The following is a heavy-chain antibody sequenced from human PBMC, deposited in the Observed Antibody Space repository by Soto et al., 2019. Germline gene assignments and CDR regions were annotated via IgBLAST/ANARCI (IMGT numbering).Heavy chain of an antibody. D-gene: IGHD4-4*01. J-gene: IGHJ5*02. CDR3: ARRTITHGSTA. Sequence: QVQLQQWGAGLLKPSETLSLTCAVYGGSFSGFYWSWVRQPPGKGLEWIGEINHSGSTSYNPSLKSRVTISVDTSTHPFSLALSSVTAADTAVYYCARRTITHGSTAWGQGTLVTVSS. CDR2: INHSGST. V-gene: IGHV4-34*01. CDR1: GGSFSGFY.